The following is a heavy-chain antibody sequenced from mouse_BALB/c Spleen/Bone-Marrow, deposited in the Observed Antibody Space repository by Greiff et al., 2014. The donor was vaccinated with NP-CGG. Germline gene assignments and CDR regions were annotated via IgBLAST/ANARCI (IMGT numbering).Heavy chain of an antibody. J-gene: IGHJ1*01. CDR3: ARYYYGSSYEYFDV. D-gene: IGHD1-1*01. V-gene: IGHV1-87*01. Sequence: VQLQESGAELVRPGASVKLSCKASGYTFTSYWMQWVKQRPGQGLEWIGAIYPGDGDTRYTQKFKGKATLTADKSSSTAYMQLSSLASEDSAVYYCARYYYGSSYEYFDVWGAGTTVTVSS. CDR1: GYTFTSYW. CDR2: IYPGDGDT.